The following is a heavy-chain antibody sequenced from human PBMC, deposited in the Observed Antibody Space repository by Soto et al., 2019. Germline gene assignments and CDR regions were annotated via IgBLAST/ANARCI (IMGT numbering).Heavy chain of an antibody. J-gene: IGHJ6*03. D-gene: IGHD4-17*01. CDR1: GYTFTSYD. CDR2: MNPNSGNT. V-gene: IGHV1-8*01. CDR3: ARAVLGYGDTPEGYYMDV. Sequence: ASVKVSCKASGYTFTSYDINWVRQATGQGLEWMGWMNPNSGNTGYAQKFQGRVTMTRNTSISTAYMELSSLRSEDTALFYFARAVLGYGDTPEGYYMDVWGKGTTVTVSS.